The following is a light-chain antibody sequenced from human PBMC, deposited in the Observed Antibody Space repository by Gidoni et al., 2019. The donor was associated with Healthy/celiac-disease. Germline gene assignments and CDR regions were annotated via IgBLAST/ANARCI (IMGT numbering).Light chain of an antibody. CDR2: ADS. Sequence: SYVLTQPPSVSVAPGQTARITCGGNNIGSKSVHWYQQKPVQAPLLVVYADSDRPSGIPERFSGSNSGNTATLTISRVEAGDEADYYCQVWDSSSDHPEVVFGGGTKLTVL. CDR1: NIGSKS. J-gene: IGLJ2*01. V-gene: IGLV3-21*02. CDR3: QVWDSSSDHPEVV.